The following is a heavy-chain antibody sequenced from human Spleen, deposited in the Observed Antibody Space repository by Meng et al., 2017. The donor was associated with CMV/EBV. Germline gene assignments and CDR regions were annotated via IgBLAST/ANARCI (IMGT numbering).Heavy chain of an antibody. CDR1: GGSTSSSSYY. CDR2: IYYNGNT. CDR3: ARLGYSFGRYFDY. Sequence: ESLKISCAVSGGSTSSSSYYWAWIRQPPGKGLEWIGRIYYNGNTHYNPSLKSRVTISIDTSKNQFSLSLSSVTAADMAVYYCARLGYSFGRYFDYWGQGILVTVSS. V-gene: IGHV4-39*01. J-gene: IGHJ4*02. D-gene: IGHD5-18*01.